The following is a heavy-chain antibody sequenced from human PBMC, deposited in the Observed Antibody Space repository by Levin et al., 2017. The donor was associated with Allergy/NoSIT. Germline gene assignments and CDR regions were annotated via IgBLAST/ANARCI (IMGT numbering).Heavy chain of an antibody. Sequence: PGGSLRLSCAASGFTFSSYAMSWVRQAPGKGLEWVSAISGSGGSTYYADSVKGRFTISRDNSKNTLYLQMNSLRAEDTAVYYCAKDPTYYYDSSGYYPFDYWGQGTLVTVSS. CDR1: GFTFSSYA. CDR2: ISGSGGST. J-gene: IGHJ4*02. D-gene: IGHD3-22*01. CDR3: AKDPTYYYDSSGYYPFDY. V-gene: IGHV3-23*01.